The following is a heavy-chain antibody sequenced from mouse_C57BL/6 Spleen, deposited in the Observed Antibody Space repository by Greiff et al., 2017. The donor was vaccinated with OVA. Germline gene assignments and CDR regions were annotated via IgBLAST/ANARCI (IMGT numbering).Heavy chain of an antibody. D-gene: IGHD1-1*01. Sequence: EVQVVESGGGLVKPGGSLKLSCAASGFTFSSYAMSWVRQTPEKRLEWVATISDGGSYTYYPDNVKGRFTISRDNAKNNLYLQMSHLKSEDTAMYYCARGGTYTTVVGYFDYWGQGTTLTVSS. CDR2: ISDGGSYT. J-gene: IGHJ2*01. V-gene: IGHV5-4*01. CDR3: ARGGTYTTVVGYFDY. CDR1: GFTFSSYA.